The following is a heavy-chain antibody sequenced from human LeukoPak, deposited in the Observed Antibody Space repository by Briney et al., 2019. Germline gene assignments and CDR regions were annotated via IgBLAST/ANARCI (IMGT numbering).Heavy chain of an antibody. D-gene: IGHD2-2*02. CDR2: IYYSGST. CDR1: GGSISSSSYY. Sequence: SETLSLTCTVSGGSISSSSYYWGWIRQPPGKGLEWIGSIYYSGSTYYNPSLKSRVTVSVDTSKNRFSLKLSSVTAADTAVYYCARECGSSTSCYRGRGGPGYYYYMDVWGKGTTVTVSS. V-gene: IGHV4-39*07. CDR3: ARECGSSTSCYRGRGGPGYYYYMDV. J-gene: IGHJ6*03.